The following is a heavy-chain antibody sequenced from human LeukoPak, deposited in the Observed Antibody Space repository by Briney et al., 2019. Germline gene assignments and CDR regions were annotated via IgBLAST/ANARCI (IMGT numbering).Heavy chain of an antibody. CDR2: ISWNSGSI. V-gene: IGHV3-9*01. D-gene: IGHD4-17*01. Sequence: GRSLRLSCAASGFTFDDYAMHWVRQAPGKGLEWVSGISWNSGSIGYADSVKGRFTISRDNAKNSLYLQMNSLRADETAIYYCARAPGGFHGDYSPIAYWGQGTLVTVSS. CDR1: GFTFDDYA. J-gene: IGHJ4*02. CDR3: ARAPGGFHGDYSPIAY.